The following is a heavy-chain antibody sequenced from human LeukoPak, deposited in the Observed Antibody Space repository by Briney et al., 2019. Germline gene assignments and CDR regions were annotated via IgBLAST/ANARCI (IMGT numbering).Heavy chain of an antibody. CDR3: ARGVPLWFGQVGNTFDY. CDR1: GFTFSSYW. CDR2: IKLDGSER. J-gene: IGHJ4*02. D-gene: IGHD3-10*01. Sequence: GGSLRLSCAASGFTFSSYWMSWVRQAPGKGLEWVANIKLDGSERYYVDSVKGRFTISRDNAKNSLYLQMNSLRAEDTAVYYRARGVPLWFGQVGNTFDYWGQGTLVTVSS. V-gene: IGHV3-7*01.